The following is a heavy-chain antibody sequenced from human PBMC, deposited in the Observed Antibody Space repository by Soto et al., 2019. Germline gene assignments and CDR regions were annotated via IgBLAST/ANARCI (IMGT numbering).Heavy chain of an antibody. Sequence: PGGSLRLSCAASGFTFSIYAMSWVRQAPGKGLEWVSAISGSGGSTYYADSVKGRFTISRDNSKNTLYLQMNSLRAEDTAVYYCAKSPIWFGELPFDYWGQGTLVTVSS. CDR3: AKSPIWFGELPFDY. CDR2: ISGSGGST. J-gene: IGHJ4*02. D-gene: IGHD3-10*01. CDR1: GFTFSIYA. V-gene: IGHV3-23*01.